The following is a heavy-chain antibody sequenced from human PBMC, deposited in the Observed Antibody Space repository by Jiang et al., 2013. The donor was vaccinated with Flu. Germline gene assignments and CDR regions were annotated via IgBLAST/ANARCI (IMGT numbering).Heavy chain of an antibody. CDR1: GGSISSGSYY. J-gene: IGHJ3*02. Sequence: GSGLVKPSQTLSLTCTVSGGSISSGSYYWSWIRQPAGKGLEWIGRIYTSGSTNYNPSLKSRVTISVDTSKNQFSLKLSSVTAADTAVYYCARDISLEDAFDIWGQGTMVTVSS. D-gene: IGHD1-1*01. CDR3: ARDISLEDAFDI. V-gene: IGHV4-61*02. CDR2: IYTSGST.